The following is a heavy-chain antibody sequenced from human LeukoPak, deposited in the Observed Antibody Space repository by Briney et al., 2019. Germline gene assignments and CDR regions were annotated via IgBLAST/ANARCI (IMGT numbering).Heavy chain of an antibody. CDR3: ARLSYFEFWGVY. CDR2: IYSSGST. Sequence: GGSLRLSCAASGFTVSSTYMSWVRQAPGKGLEWVSIIYSSGSTYYADSVKGRFSISSDNSKNTLYLQMNSLRAEDTAVYYCARLSYFEFWGVYWGQGTLVTVSS. CDR1: GFTVSSTY. J-gene: IGHJ4*02. V-gene: IGHV3-66*04. D-gene: IGHD3-3*01.